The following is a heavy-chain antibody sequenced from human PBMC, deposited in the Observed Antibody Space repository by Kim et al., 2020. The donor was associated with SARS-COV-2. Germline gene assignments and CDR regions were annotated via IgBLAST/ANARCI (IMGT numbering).Heavy chain of an antibody. D-gene: IGHD5-12*01. V-gene: IGHV6-1*01. J-gene: IGHJ5*02. CDR3: ARAGYSGYVGLVWFDP. CDR1: GDSVSSNSAA. Sequence: SQTLSLTCAISGDSVSSNSAAWNWIRQSPSRGLEWLGRTYYRSKWYNDYAVSVKSRITINPDTSKNQFSLQLNSVTPEDTAVYYCARAGYSGYVGLVWFDPWGQGTLVTVSS. CDR2: TYYRSKWYN.